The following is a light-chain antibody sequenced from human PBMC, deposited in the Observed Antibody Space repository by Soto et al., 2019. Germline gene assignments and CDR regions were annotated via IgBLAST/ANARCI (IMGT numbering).Light chain of an antibody. Sequence: DIQMTQSPSTLSASVGDRVTITCRASQSISTWLAWYQQKPGKAPKLLIYKASSLESGVPSRFSGSGSGTEFTLTISSLQPDDFGTYYCQQYNTYPLTFGGGSTVEIK. V-gene: IGKV1-5*03. J-gene: IGKJ4*01. CDR2: KAS. CDR3: QQYNTYPLT. CDR1: QSISTW.